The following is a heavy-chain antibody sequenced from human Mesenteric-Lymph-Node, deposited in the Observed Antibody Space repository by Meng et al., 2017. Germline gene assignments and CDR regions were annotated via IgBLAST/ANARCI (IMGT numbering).Heavy chain of an antibody. V-gene: IGHV3-21*01. CDR2: ISSSSNYI. Sequence: EVQLVESGGGLGKPGGSLRLSCAASGFTFSSYTMNWVRRAPGKGLEWVSSISSSSNYIYSADSVKGRFTISRDNAKNSLYLQMNSLRAEDTAVYYCARDTPGLLFDYWGQGTLVTVSS. CDR1: GFTFSSYT. CDR3: ARDTPGLLFDY. D-gene: IGHD5-18*01. J-gene: IGHJ4*02.